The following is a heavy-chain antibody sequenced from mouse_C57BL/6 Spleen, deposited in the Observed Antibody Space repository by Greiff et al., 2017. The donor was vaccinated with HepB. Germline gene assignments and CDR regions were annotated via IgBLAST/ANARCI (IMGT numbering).Heavy chain of an antibody. CDR2: ISYDGSN. Sequence: EVKVEESGPGLVKPSQSLSLTCSVTGYSITSGYYWNWIRQFPGNKLEWMGYISYDGSNNYNPSLKNRISITRDTSKNQFFLKLNSVTTEDTATYYCARYYYGSSLDYWGQGTTLTVSS. CDR3: ARYYYGSSLDY. J-gene: IGHJ2*01. CDR1: GYSITSGYY. V-gene: IGHV3-6*01. D-gene: IGHD1-1*01.